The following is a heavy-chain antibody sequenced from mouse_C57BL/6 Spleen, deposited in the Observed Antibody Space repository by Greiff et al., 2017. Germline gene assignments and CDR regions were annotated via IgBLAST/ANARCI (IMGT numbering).Heavy chain of an antibody. Sequence: QVQLQQSGAELVKPGASVTISCKASGYAFSNYWMNWVKQRPGKGLEWIGKIYPGDGDTNYNGKFKGKATLTADKSSSTAYMQLSSLTAEDSAVYFCARGAWYFDVWGTGTTVTVSS. CDR3: ARGAWYFDV. V-gene: IGHV1-80*01. D-gene: IGHD3-1*01. CDR2: IYPGDGDT. CDR1: GYAFSNYW. J-gene: IGHJ1*03.